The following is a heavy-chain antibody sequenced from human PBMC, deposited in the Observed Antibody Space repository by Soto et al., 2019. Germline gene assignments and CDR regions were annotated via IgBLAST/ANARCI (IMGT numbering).Heavy chain of an antibody. Sequence: QVQLVQSGAEVKKPGASVKVSCKASGYTFTSYGISWVRQAPGQGLEWMGWISAYNGNTNYAQQLQGRVTMTTDTSTSTAYMELRSLRSDYTAVYYCARAEIDYDYVWVSYQIRGWFDTWGQGTLVTVSS. CDR1: GYTFTSYG. V-gene: IGHV1-18*01. CDR2: ISAYNGNT. D-gene: IGHD3-16*01. CDR3: ARAEIDYDYVWVSYQIRGWFDT. J-gene: IGHJ5*02.